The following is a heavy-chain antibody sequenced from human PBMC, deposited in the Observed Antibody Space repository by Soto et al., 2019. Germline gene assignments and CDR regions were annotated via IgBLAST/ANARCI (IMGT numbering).Heavy chain of an antibody. CDR1: GFLFRNYE. J-gene: IGHJ6*02. CDR3: AKDRGAGHCSGGTCYLGDYYYYGMDV. Sequence: EVRLVESGGDLVKSGGSLRLSCVGSGFLFRNYEMNWVRQAPGKGLEWLAHISTTGGHVSESDSVKGRFTISRDNTKHTLYLQMNSLRTEDTGVYYCAKDRGAGHCSGGTCYLGDYYYYGMDVWGQGTTVTVSS. V-gene: IGHV3-48*03. CDR2: ISTTGGHV. D-gene: IGHD2-15*01.